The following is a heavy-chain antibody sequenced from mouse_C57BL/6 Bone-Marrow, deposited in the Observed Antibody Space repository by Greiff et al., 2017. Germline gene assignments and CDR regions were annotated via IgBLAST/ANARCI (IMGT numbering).Heavy chain of an antibody. D-gene: IGHD1-1*01. CDR3: TVVSLFDY. CDR1: GFNFKDYY. V-gene: IGHV14-1*01. Sequence: VQLQQSGAELVRPGASVKLSCTASGFNFKDYYMHWVKQRPEQGLEWIGRIDPEDGDTEYAPKFQGKATMTADTSPNTAYLQLSSLTSEDAAVYYCTVVSLFDYWGQGTTLTVSS. J-gene: IGHJ2*01. CDR2: IDPEDGDT.